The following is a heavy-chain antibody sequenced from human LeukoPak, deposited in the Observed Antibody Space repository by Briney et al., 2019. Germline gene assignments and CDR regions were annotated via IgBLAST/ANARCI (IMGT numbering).Heavy chain of an antibody. CDR1: GYSFTSYW. CDR2: IYPGDSDT. V-gene: IGHV5-51*01. Sequence: GESLKISCKGSGYSFTSYWIGWVRQMPGKGLAWMGIIYPGDSDTRYSPSFQGQVTISADKSISTAYLQWSSLKASDTAMYYCARPLRYCSSTSCTTGGFDPWGQGTLVTVSS. CDR3: ARPLRYCSSTSCTTGGFDP. J-gene: IGHJ5*02. D-gene: IGHD2-2*01.